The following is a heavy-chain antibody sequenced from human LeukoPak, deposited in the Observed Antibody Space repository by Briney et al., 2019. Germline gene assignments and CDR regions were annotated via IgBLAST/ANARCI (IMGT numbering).Heavy chain of an antibody. Sequence: GGALRLSCAASGFTFSSYAMSWVRQAPGKGVEWVSAISGSGGSTYYADSVKGRFTISRENSKNTLYLQMNSLRAEDTAVYYCAKDGLGDAFDIWGQGTMVTVSS. CDR2: ISGSGGST. CDR3: AKDGLGDAFDI. J-gene: IGHJ3*02. V-gene: IGHV3-23*01. CDR1: GFTFSSYA.